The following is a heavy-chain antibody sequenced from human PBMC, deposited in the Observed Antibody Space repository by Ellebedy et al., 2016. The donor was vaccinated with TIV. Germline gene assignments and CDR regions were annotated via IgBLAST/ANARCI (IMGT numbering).Heavy chain of an antibody. D-gene: IGHD1-1*01. Sequence: AASVKVSCKASGYTFASYDINWVRQANGQGLEWMGWMNPKSGNTGYAQKFQGRVTMTRNTSISTAFMELRSLRSEDTAVYYCARGRRDNWSSYLFDHWGQGTLVPVSS. V-gene: IGHV1-8*01. J-gene: IGHJ4*02. CDR1: GYTFASYD. CDR2: MNPKSGNT. CDR3: ARGRRDNWSSYLFDH.